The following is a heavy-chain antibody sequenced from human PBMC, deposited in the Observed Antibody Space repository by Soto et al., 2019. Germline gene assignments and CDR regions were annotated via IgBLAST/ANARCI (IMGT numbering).Heavy chain of an antibody. CDR3: AREGGVGRIVDY. D-gene: IGHD2-15*01. CDR2: ISTYNGNT. Sequence: QVQLVQSGAEVKKPGASVKVSCKASGYSLTSYGITWVRQVPGQGLEWMGWISTYNGNTKYAQMFQGRVTLTTDTSTTIALMELRSLRSDDTAVYYCAREGGVGRIVDYWGQGTLVTVSS. CDR1: GYSLTSYG. V-gene: IGHV1-18*01. J-gene: IGHJ4*02.